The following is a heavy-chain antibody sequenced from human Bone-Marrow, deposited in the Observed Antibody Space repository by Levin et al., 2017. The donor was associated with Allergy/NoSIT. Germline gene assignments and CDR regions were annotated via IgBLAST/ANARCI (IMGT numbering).Heavy chain of an antibody. V-gene: IGHV1-24*01. CDR3: ATGSSGWHDFDY. D-gene: IGHD6-19*01. CDR1: XHQHTELT. J-gene: IGHJ4*02. Sequence: ASVKVSFKXXXHQHTELTGHGGRQAHGKGLEWMGGFDPEDGETIYAQKFQGRVTMTEDTSTDTAYMELSSLRSEDTAVYYCATGSSGWHDFDYWGQGTLVTVSS. CDR2: FDPEDGET.